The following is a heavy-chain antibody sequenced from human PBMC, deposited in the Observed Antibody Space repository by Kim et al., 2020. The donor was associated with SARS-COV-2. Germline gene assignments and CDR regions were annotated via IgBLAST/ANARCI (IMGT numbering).Heavy chain of an antibody. CDR1: GGSFSSYY. Sequence: SETLSLTCAVYGGSFSSYYWSWIRQPPGKGLEWIGEIKHSGSTNYNPSLKSRVTISVDTAKNQFSLMLSSVTAADTAVYYCATQGGYSYGPHFDYWGQGTLVTVSS. CDR2: IKHSGST. V-gene: IGHV4-34*01. CDR3: ATQGGYSYGPHFDY. D-gene: IGHD5-18*01. J-gene: IGHJ4*02.